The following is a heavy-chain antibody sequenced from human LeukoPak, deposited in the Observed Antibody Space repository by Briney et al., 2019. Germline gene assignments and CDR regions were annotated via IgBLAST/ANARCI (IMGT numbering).Heavy chain of an antibody. J-gene: IGHJ4*02. CDR1: GFTFSSYW. D-gene: IGHD6-13*01. Sequence: GGSLRLSCAASGFTFSSYWMSWVRQAPGKGLEWVANIKQDGSEKYYVDSVKGRFTISRDNAKNSLYLQMNSLRAEDTAVYYCARGEPYSSSSHFDYWGQGTLVTVSS. V-gene: IGHV3-7*01. CDR2: IKQDGSEK. CDR3: ARGEPYSSSSHFDY.